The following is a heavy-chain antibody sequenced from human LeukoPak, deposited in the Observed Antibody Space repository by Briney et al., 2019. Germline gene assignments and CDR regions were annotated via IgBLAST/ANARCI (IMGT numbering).Heavy chain of an antibody. CDR1: GYSFTSYW. Sequence: GESLKISCKGSGYSFTSYWIGWVRQMPGKGLEWMGIIYPGDSDTRYSPSFQGQVTISADKSISTAYLQWSSLKASDTAMYYCARHPTVRGVILGHWFDPWGQGTLVTVSS. CDR3: ARHPTVRGVILGHWFDP. J-gene: IGHJ5*02. V-gene: IGHV5-51*01. CDR2: IYPGDSDT. D-gene: IGHD3-10*01.